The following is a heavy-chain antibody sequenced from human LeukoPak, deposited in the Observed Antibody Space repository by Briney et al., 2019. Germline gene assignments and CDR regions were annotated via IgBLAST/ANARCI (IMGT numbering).Heavy chain of an antibody. CDR3: ARVWDSGWSVFEY. CDR2: INPKSGGT. D-gene: IGHD6-19*01. J-gene: IGHJ4*02. V-gene: IGHV1-2*06. Sequence: GASVKVSCKASGYTFTGYYMHWVRQAHGQGLEWMGRINPKSGGTNYAQKFQGRVTMTSDTSISTAYMELSRVTSDDTAVYYCARVWDSGWSVFEYWGQGTLVTVSS. CDR1: GYTFTGYY.